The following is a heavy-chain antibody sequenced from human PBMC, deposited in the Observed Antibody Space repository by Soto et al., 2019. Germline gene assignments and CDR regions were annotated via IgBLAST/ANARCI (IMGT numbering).Heavy chain of an antibody. J-gene: IGHJ3*02. CDR2: IIPIFGTA. Sequence: SVKVSCKASGGTFSSYAISWVRQAPGQGLEWMGGIIPIFGTANYAQKFQGRVTITADESTSTAYMELSSLRSEDTAVYYCARGGYYYDRKDAFDIWGQGTMVTVSS. V-gene: IGHV1-69*13. D-gene: IGHD3-22*01. CDR3: ARGGYYYDRKDAFDI. CDR1: GGTFSSYA.